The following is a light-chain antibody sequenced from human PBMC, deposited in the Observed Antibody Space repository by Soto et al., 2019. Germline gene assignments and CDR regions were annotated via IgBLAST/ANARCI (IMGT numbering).Light chain of an antibody. J-gene: IGKJ1*01. Sequence: EIVLTQSPAILSLSQGERATLSCRTNQTVSTYLAWYQHKTGQAPRLLIYSASKRATGIPARFSGSGSGTDFTLTISSLQPDDFATYYCQNYNSYSEACGQGTKGDIK. V-gene: IGKV3-11*01. CDR3: QNYNSYSEA. CDR1: QTVSTY. CDR2: SAS.